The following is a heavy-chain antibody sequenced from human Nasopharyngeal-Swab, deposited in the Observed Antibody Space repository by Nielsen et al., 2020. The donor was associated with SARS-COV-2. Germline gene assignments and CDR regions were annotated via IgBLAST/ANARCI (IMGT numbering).Heavy chain of an antibody. CDR3: ARLRVDIVATTRGAFDI. CDR2: ISSSSSSI. Sequence: GGSLRLSFAASGFPFSSYSMNWVRQAPGKGLEWVSSISSSSSSIYYAASVKGRFIISRDNAKTSLYLQMNSLRAEDTAVYYCARLRVDIVATTRGAFDIWGQGTMVTVSS. J-gene: IGHJ3*02. D-gene: IGHD5-12*01. V-gene: IGHV3-21*01. CDR1: GFPFSSYS.